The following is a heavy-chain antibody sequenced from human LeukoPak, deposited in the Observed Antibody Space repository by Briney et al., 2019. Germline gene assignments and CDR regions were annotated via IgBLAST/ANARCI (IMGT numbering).Heavy chain of an antibody. D-gene: IGHD3-3*01. Sequence: PGGSLRLSCAASGFTFSSYAMSWVRQAPGKGLEWVSAISGSGGSTYYADSVKGRFTISRDNSKNTLYLQMNSLRAEDTAVYYCAKDRVTIFGVVRRAFDIWGQGTMVTVSS. CDR3: AKDRVTIFGVVRRAFDI. CDR1: GFTFSSYA. J-gene: IGHJ3*02. V-gene: IGHV3-23*01. CDR2: ISGSGGST.